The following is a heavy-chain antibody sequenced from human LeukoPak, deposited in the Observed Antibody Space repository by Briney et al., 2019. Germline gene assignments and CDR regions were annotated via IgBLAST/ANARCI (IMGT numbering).Heavy chain of an antibody. V-gene: IGHV3-33*01. CDR2: IWYDGSNK. D-gene: IGHD5-12*01. J-gene: IGHJ6*02. CDR1: GFTFSSYG. CDR3: ARDPLVDIVATIQYYYYGMDV. Sequence: PGGSLRLSCAASGFTFSSYGMHWVRQAPGKGLEWVAVIWYDGSNKYYADSVKGRFTISRDNSKNTLYLQMNSLRAEDTAVYYCARDPLVDIVATIQYYYYGMDVWGQGTTVTVSS.